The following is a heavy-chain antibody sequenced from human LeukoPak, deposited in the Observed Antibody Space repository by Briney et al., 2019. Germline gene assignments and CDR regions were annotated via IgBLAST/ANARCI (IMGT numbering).Heavy chain of an antibody. D-gene: IGHD1-14*01. V-gene: IGHV4-38-2*02. CDR3: ARGDRSHPPGLVFYYYYYMDV. J-gene: IGHJ6*03. CDR2: IYHSGST. Sequence: SETLSLTCTVSGYSISSGYYWGWIRQPPGKGLEWIGSIYHSGSTYYNPSLKSRVTISVDTSKNQFSLKLSSVTAADTAVYYCARGDRSHPPGLVFYYYYYMDVWGKGTTVTVSS. CDR1: GYSISSGYY.